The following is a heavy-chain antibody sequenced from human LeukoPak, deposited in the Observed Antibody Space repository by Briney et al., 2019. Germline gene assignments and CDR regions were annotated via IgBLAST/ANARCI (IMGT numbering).Heavy chain of an antibody. J-gene: IGHJ4*02. CDR2: IYPGDSNT. CDR3: ARSAGSYEKQLDY. Sequence: GESLKISCKGSGYRFTSYSIGWARQMPGKGLEWMGIIYPGDSNTRYSPSFKGQVTISADKSIDTAYLQWSSLKASDTARYYCARSAGSYEKQLDYWGQGTLVTVSS. D-gene: IGHD1-1*01. CDR1: GYRFTSYS. V-gene: IGHV5-51*01.